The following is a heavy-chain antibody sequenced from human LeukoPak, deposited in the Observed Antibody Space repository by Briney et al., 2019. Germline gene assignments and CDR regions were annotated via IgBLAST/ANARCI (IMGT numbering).Heavy chain of an antibody. CDR1: GFTFSSYS. CDR2: ISSSSSYI. Sequence: PGGSLRLSCAASGFTFSSYSMNWVRQAPGKGLEWVSSISSSSSYIYYADSVKGRFTISRDNAKNSLYLQMNSLRAEDTAVYYCARDRPRYYYDSSGYHHGDAFDIWGQGTMVTVSS. CDR3: ARDRPRYYYDSSGYHHGDAFDI. D-gene: IGHD3-22*01. J-gene: IGHJ3*02. V-gene: IGHV3-21*01.